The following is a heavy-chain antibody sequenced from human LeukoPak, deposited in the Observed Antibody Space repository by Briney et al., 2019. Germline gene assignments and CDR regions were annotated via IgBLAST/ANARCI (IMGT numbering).Heavy chain of an antibody. CDR1: GFTFSSYG. CDR3: ARGVGHDAFDI. CDR2: IWYDGSNK. J-gene: IGHJ3*02. D-gene: IGHD3-16*01. V-gene: IGHV3-33*01. Sequence: PGGSLRLSCAASGFTFSSYGMHWVRQAPGKGLEWVAVIWYDGSNKYYADSVKGRFTISRDNSKNTLYLQMNSLRAEDTAVYYCARGVGHDAFDIWGQGTMVTVSS.